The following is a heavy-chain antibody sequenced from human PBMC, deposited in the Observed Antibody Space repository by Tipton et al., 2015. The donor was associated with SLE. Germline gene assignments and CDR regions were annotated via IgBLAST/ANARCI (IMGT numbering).Heavy chain of an antibody. CDR3: ARSNGPPYCSGGSCYSVDAFDI. CDR1: GFTFSGSA. CDR2: IRSKANSYAT. D-gene: IGHD2-15*01. J-gene: IGHJ3*02. V-gene: IGHV3-73*01. Sequence: LSLTCAASGFTFSGSAMHWVRQASGKGLEWVGRIRSKANSYATAYAASVKGRFTISRDDSKNTAYLQMNSLKTEDTAVYYCARSNGPPYCSGGSCYSVDAFDIWGQGTMVTVSS.